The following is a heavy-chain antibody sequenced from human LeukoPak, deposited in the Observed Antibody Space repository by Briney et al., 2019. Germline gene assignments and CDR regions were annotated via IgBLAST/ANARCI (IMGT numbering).Heavy chain of an antibody. CDR3: ATKVAGTTHFSS. J-gene: IGHJ5*02. V-gene: IGHV3-48*03. CDR1: GFTFSNYE. D-gene: IGHD6-19*01. Sequence: PGGSLRLSCAASGFTFSNYEMNWVRQAPGKGLEWVSYISASGSTLFYADSVRGRFTISRDNAKNSLSLQMNSLRDDDTAVYYCATKVAGTTHFSSWGQGTLVTVSS. CDR2: ISASGSTL.